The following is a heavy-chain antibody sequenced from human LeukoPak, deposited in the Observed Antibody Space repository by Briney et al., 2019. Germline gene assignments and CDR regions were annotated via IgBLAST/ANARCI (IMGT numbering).Heavy chain of an antibody. D-gene: IGHD5-18*01. J-gene: IGHJ4*02. CDR3: ARGGYSLEY. CDR1: GFTFSSYS. CDR2: ISSDSRTI. Sequence: GGSLRLSCAASGFTFSSYSMNWVRQAPGKGLEWVSYISSDSRTIYYADSVKGRFTISRDNARNSLYLQVNSLRAEDSAVYYCARGGYSLEYWGQGTLVAVSS. V-gene: IGHV3-48*01.